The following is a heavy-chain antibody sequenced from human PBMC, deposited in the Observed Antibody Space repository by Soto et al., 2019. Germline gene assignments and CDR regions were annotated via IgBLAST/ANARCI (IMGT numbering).Heavy chain of an antibody. CDR2: ISGSGGST. D-gene: IGHD3-3*01. CDR3: ARDLSFTIFGVAASPGGDYYGMDV. J-gene: IGHJ6*02. Sequence: EVQLLESGGGLVQPGGSLRLSCAVSGFTFSSYVMSWVRQAPGKGLEWVSAISGSGGSTYYADSVKGRFTISRDNSKNTLYLQMNSLRADDTAVYYCARDLSFTIFGVAASPGGDYYGMDVWGQGTTVTVSS. V-gene: IGHV3-23*01. CDR1: GFTFSSYV.